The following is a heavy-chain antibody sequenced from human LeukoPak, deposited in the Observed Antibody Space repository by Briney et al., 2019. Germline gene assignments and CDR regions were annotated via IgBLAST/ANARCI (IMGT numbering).Heavy chain of an antibody. CDR3: ARDKDFLFDY. V-gene: IGHV3-21*01. CDR1: GFTLSSYS. CDR2: ISSSSSYI. J-gene: IGHJ4*02. Sequence: GSLRLSCAASGFTLSSYSMNWVRQAPGKGLEWVSSISSSSSYIYYADSVKGRFTISRDNAKNSLYLQMNSLRAEDTAVYYCARDKDFLFDYWGQGTLVTVSS. D-gene: IGHD3-3*01.